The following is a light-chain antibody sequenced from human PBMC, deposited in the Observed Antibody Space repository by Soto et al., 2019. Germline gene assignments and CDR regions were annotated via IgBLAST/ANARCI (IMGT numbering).Light chain of an antibody. CDR3: QQYDSLPRT. CDR1: QATSNY. Sequence: QMPKSPSSLSASVGDRVPITCQASQATSNYLNWYQQKPGKAPKLLIYDASNLETGVPSRFSGSGSGTDFNLTISSLQPEDIATYYCQQYDSLPRTFGQGTKVEIK. CDR2: DAS. J-gene: IGKJ1*01. V-gene: IGKV1-33*01.